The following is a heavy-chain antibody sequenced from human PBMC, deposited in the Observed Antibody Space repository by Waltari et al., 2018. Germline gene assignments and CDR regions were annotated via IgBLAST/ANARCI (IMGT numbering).Heavy chain of an antibody. J-gene: IGHJ4*02. CDR3: ARDFFGVVGATKVDYFDY. CDR1: GFTFSSYE. CDR2: ISSSGSTI. V-gene: IGHV3-48*03. Sequence: EVQLVESGGGLVQPGGSLSLSCAASGFTFSSYEMHWVRQAPGKGLEWVSYISSSGSTIYYADSVKGRFTISRDNAKNSLYLQMNSLRAEDTAVYYCARDFFGVVGATKVDYFDYWGQGTLVTVSS. D-gene: IGHD1-26*01.